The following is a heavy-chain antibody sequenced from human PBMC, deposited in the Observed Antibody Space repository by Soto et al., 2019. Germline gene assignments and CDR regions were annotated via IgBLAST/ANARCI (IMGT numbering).Heavy chain of an antibody. Sequence: ASLKVSCKSSGYTFTSYAIHWVRQAPGQRLEWMGWINAGNGNTKYSQKFQGRVTITRDTSASTAYMELSSLRSEDTAVYYCARSSGSSDFDYWGQGTLVTVSS. CDR1: GYTFTSYA. V-gene: IGHV1-3*01. CDR3: ARSSGSSDFDY. CDR2: INAGNGNT. J-gene: IGHJ4*02. D-gene: IGHD1-26*01.